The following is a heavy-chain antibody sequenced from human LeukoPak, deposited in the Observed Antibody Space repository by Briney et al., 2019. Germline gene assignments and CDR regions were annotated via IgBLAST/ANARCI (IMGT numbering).Heavy chain of an antibody. V-gene: IGHV4-34*01. CDR3: ARGRGEAAGLDH. Sequence: SETLSVTCAVSGGGSFSDYSWNWIRQSPGKGLEWVGEITHGAILNYNPSLKGRVAISVDTSKSQVSLKLDSMTAADTAMYYCARGRGEAAGLDHWGQGTLVTVSS. CDR2: ITHGAIL. D-gene: IGHD6-13*01. J-gene: IGHJ4*02. CDR1: GGGSFSDYS.